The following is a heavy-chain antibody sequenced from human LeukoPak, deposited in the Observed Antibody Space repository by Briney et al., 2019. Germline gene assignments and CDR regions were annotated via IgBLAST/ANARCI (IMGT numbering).Heavy chain of an antibody. D-gene: IGHD3-10*01. CDR1: GFTFSSYG. CDR3: TTYGSGRKFDY. J-gene: IGHJ4*02. V-gene: IGHV3-23*01. Sequence: GGSLRLSCAASGFTFSSYGMSWVRQAPGKGLEWVSAISGSGGSTYYADSVKGRFTISRDNSKNTLYLQMNSLRAEDTAVYYCTTYGSGRKFDYWGQGILVTVSS. CDR2: ISGSGGST.